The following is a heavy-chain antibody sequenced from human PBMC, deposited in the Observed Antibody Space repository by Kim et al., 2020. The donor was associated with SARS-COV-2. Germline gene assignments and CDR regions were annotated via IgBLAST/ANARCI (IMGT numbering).Heavy chain of an antibody. CDR2: INHSGST. CDR3: ARPLPRVDAFDI. Sequence: SETLSLTCAVYGGSFSGYYWSWIRQPPGKGLEWIGEINHSGSTNYNPSLKSRVTISVDTSKNQFSLKLSSVTAADTAVYYCARPLPRVDAFDIWGQGTMVTFSS. J-gene: IGHJ3*02. V-gene: IGHV4-34*01. CDR1: GGSFSGYY.